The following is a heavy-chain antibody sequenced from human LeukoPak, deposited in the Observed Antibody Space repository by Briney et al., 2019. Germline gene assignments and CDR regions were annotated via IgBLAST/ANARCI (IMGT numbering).Heavy chain of an antibody. CDR1: GFSLTTYA. J-gene: IGHJ3*02. D-gene: IGHD3-9*01. V-gene: IGHV3-23*01. CDR3: AKGRWGLTINNFDI. Sequence: GGSLRLSCAASGFSLTTYAMGWVRQAPGKGLEWVSVISDRGDSTYYADSVKGRFTISRDSSKNTLYLQMNSLRGEDMAVYYCAKGRWGLTINNFDIWGQGTMVTVSS. CDR2: ISDRGDST.